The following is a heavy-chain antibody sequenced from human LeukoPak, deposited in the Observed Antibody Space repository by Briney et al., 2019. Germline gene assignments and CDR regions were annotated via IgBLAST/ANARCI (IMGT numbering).Heavy chain of an antibody. D-gene: IGHD3-22*01. CDR1: GASISSYY. CDR3: ARAVKYYYDRSDEYCDY. J-gene: IGHJ4*02. CDR2: IYYSGST. Sequence: KASETLSLTCTVSGASISSYYWSWIRQPPGKGLEWIGYIYYSGSTNYNPSHKSRVTISVDTSKNQFSQKLRSVTAADTAVYYCARAVKYYYDRSDEYCDYRGQGTLVTVSS. V-gene: IGHV4-59*01.